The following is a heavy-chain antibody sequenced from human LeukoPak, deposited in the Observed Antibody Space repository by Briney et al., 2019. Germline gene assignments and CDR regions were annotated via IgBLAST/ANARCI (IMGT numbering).Heavy chain of an antibody. J-gene: IGHJ4*02. CDR3: ASPLVGATSY. CDR2: ISSSSSYI. CDR1: GFTFSSYS. D-gene: IGHD1-26*01. V-gene: IGHV3-21*01. Sequence: GGSLRLSCAASGFTFSSYSMNWVRQAPGKGLEWVSSISSSSSYIYYADSVKGRFTISRDNAKNSLYLQMNSLRAADTAVYYCASPLVGATSYWGQGTLVTVSS.